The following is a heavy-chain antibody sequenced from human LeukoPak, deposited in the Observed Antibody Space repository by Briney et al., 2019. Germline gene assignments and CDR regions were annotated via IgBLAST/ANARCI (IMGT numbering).Heavy chain of an antibody. V-gene: IGHV3-74*01. CDR1: GFTFSSYW. D-gene: IGHD5-24*01. Sequence: RSGGSLRLSCAASGFTFSSYWMHWVRQAPGKGLVWVSRINTDGSTTSYADSVKGRFTISRDNAKNTLYLQMNSLRADDTAVYYCARGEMVQVYWGQGTLVTVSS. CDR3: ARGEMVQVY. CDR2: INTDGSTT. J-gene: IGHJ4*02.